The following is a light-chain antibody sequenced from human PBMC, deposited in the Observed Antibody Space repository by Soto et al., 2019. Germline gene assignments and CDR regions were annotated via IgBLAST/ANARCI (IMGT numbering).Light chain of an antibody. Sequence: SYELTQPPSVSVAPGQTAWISCGGTNIGGKSVHWYQQRPGQAPVLVVYHDTVRPSGIPERISGSSSSKTVTLTISNVEAGDEADYYCQVWDSPIVAFGGGTKLTVL. CDR2: HDT. CDR3: QVWDSPIVA. CDR1: NIGGKS. V-gene: IGLV3-21*02. J-gene: IGLJ2*01.